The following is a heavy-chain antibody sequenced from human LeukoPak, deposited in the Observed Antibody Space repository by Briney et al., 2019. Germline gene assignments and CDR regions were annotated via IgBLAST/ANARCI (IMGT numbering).Heavy chain of an antibody. CDR1: GGSFSGYY. Sequence: SETLSLTCAVYGGSFSGYYWSWIRQPPGKGLEWIGEINHSGSTNYNPSLKSRVTTSVDTSKNQFSLKLSPVTAADTAVYYCASGRAAAGVSGADYWGQGTLVTVSS. D-gene: IGHD6-13*01. CDR2: INHSGST. CDR3: ASGRAAAGVSGADY. V-gene: IGHV4-34*01. J-gene: IGHJ4*02.